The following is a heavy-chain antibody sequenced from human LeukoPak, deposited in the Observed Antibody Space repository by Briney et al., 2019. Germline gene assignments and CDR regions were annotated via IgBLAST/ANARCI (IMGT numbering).Heavy chain of an antibody. CDR1: GFTFSSYS. J-gene: IGHJ4*02. CDR3: AKDMWLGY. Sequence: GGSLRLSCAASGFTFSSYSMNWVRQAPGKGLEWVSGISWNSGSIGYADSVKGRFTISRDNAKNSLYLQMNSLRAEDTALYYCAKDMWLGYWGQGTLVTVSS. CDR2: ISWNSGSI. V-gene: IGHV3-9*01. D-gene: IGHD2-21*01.